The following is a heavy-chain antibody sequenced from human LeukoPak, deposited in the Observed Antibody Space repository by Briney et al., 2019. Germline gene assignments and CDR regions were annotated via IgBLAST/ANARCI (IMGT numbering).Heavy chain of an antibody. CDR1: GFTFSSYS. CDR2: IKSKGDGGTT. CDR3: TTDRFD. J-gene: IGHJ4*02. Sequence: GGSLRLSCAASGFTFSSYSMSWVRQAPGKGLEWVGRIKSKGDGGTTDYAAPVKGRFTISRDDSKNTLSLQMNSLKTEDTAVYYCTTDRFDWGQGTLVTVSS. V-gene: IGHV3-15*01. D-gene: IGHD3-16*01.